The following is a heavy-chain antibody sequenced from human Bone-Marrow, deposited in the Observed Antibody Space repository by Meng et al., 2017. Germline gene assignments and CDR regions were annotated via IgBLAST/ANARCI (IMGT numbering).Heavy chain of an antibody. CDR2: TYYRSKWWN. D-gene: IGHD1-1*01. CDR1: GDSVSSKDAA. V-gene: IGHV6-1*01. J-gene: IGHJ4*02. Sequence: SQTRSLTGAISGDSVSSKDAAWNWIRQSPSRGLEWLGRTYYRSKWWNDYAVSVKSRITITPDTSKNQFSLQLNSVTPEDTAVYYCARDSSPWDAERLVYFDFWGQGNLVTVSS. CDR3: ARDSSPWDAERLVYFDF.